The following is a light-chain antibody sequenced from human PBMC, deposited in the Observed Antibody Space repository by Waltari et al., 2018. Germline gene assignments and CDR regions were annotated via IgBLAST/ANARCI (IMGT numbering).Light chain of an antibody. V-gene: IGLV3-19*01. CDR1: SLRIYY. Sequence: SSELTQDPAVSFALGQTVRITCQGDSLRIYYGSWCRQTPGQSPELVIYGKNNRPSPRPDRFSASSSGNTASLTITGARAEDEAVYYCTCRDLGGDVVFGGGNQVTVL. J-gene: IGLJ2*01. CDR2: GKN. CDR3: TCRDLGGDVV.